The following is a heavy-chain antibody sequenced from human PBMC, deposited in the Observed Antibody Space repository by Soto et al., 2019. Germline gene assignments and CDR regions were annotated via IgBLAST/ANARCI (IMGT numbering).Heavy chain of an antibody. Sequence: GESLKISCKGSGYSFTSYWIGWVRQMPGKGLEWMGIIYPGDSDTRYSPSFQGQVTTSADKSISTAYLQWSSLKASDTAMYYCARMGLRFLETYNWFDPWGQGTLVTVSS. V-gene: IGHV5-51*01. J-gene: IGHJ5*02. CDR2: IYPGDSDT. CDR3: ARMGLRFLETYNWFDP. CDR1: GYSFTSYW. D-gene: IGHD3-3*01.